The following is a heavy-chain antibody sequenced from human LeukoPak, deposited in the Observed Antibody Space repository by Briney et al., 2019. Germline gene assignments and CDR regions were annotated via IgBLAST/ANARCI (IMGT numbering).Heavy chain of an antibody. CDR3: AELGITMIGGV. Sequence: GGFLRLSCAASGFTFSSYEMNWVRQAPGRGLEWVSYISSSGSTIYYADSVKGRFTISRDNAKNSLYLQMNSLRAEDTAVYYCAELGITMIGGVWGKGTTVTISS. V-gene: IGHV3-48*03. D-gene: IGHD3-10*02. CDR1: GFTFSSYE. CDR2: ISSSGSTI. J-gene: IGHJ6*04.